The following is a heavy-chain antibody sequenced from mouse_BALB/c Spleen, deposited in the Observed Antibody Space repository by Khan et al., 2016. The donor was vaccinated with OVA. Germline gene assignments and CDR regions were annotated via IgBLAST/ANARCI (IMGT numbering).Heavy chain of an antibody. CDR3: TREWAAWFAY. CDR1: GYIFTDYN. Sequence: QVQLKQSGAELARPGASVKLSCKASGYIFTDYNINWMRQRTGQGLEWIGEIYPGSGNTYYNERFKGKATLTVDTSSSTAYMQLSSLASEDSAGEFYTREWAAWFAYWGQGTLVTVSA. CDR2: IYPGSGNT. J-gene: IGHJ3*01. V-gene: IGHV1-77*01.